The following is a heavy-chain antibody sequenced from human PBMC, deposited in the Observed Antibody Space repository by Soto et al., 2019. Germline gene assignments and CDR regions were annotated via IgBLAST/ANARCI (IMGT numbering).Heavy chain of an antibody. D-gene: IGHD2-15*01. CDR2: IKSKTDGGTT. CDR3: TTDRGYCSGGSCYFF. J-gene: IGHJ4*02. Sequence: EVQLVESGGGLVKPGGSLRLSCAASGFTFSNAWMSWVRQAPGKGLEWVGRIKSKTDGGTTDYAAPVKGRFTISRDDSKNTLYLQMNSLKTEDTAVYYCTTDRGYCSGGSCYFFWGQGTLVTVSS. V-gene: IGHV3-15*01. CDR1: GFTFSNAW.